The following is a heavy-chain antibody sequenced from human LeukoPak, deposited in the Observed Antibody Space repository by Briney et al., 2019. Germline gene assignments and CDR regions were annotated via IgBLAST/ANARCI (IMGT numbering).Heavy chain of an antibody. D-gene: IGHD3-16*01. CDR3: VRDLILVWTPGDDFDH. CDR1: GFTFSNYW. V-gene: IGHV3-74*01. J-gene: IGHJ4*02. Sequence: GGSLRLSCAASGFTFSNYWMHWVRKAPGKGLEWVSRINERATIISYADSVKGRFTISRENARNTLYLQMNSLTAEDTVVYYCVRDLILVWTPGDDFDHWGQGTLVTVSS. CDR2: INERATII.